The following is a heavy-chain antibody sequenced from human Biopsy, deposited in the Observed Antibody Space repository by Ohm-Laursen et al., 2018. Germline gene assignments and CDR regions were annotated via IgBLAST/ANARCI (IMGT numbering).Heavy chain of an antibody. D-gene: IGHD1-26*01. CDR2: ISSSGNFM. V-gene: IGHV3-21*01. CDR1: GFPFTGFS. Sequence: SLRLSCAASGFPFTGFSMTWVRQAPGKGLEWVSSISSSGNFMYYTDSVKGRFTISRDNAKNSLYLQMNSLRAEDTALYYCARIFLVGVTPGYGMDVWGQGTTVTVSS. CDR3: ARIFLVGVTPGYGMDV. J-gene: IGHJ6*02.